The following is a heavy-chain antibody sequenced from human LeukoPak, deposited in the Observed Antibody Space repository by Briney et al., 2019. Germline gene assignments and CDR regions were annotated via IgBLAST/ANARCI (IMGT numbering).Heavy chain of an antibody. J-gene: IGHJ4*02. Sequence: GGSLRLSCAAPGFTFSSYWMHWVRQAPGKGLVWVSRINSDGSSTSYADSVKGRFTISRDNAKNTLYLQMNSLRAEDTAAYYCARGRWLQPVDYWGQGTLVTVSS. CDR2: INSDGSST. CDR1: GFTFSSYW. V-gene: IGHV3-74*01. CDR3: ARGRWLQPVDY. D-gene: IGHD5-24*01.